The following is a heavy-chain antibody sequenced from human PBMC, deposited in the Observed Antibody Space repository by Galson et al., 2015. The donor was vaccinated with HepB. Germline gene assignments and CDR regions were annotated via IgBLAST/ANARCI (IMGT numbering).Heavy chain of an antibody. V-gene: IGHV3-21*04. J-gene: IGHJ4*02. CDR3: TRLGDLSGYSSL. CDR1: GFTFSSYS. Sequence: SLRLSCAASGFTFSSYSMNWVRQAPGKGLEWVSSISSSSSYIYYADSVKGRFTISRDDSKNTAYMQMNSLKTEDTAVYYCTRLGDLSGYSSLWGQGTLVTVSS. D-gene: IGHD6-13*01. CDR2: ISSSSSYI.